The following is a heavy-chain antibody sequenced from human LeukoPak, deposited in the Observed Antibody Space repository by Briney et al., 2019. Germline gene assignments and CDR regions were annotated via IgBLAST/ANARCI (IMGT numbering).Heavy chain of an antibody. CDR2: FYYSGST. Sequence: SETLSLTCTVSGGSISSFYWSWIRQPPGKGLESIGYFYYSGSTNYNPSLKSRVTISVDTSKNQFSLKLTSVTAADTAVYYCARGYGVAGTHYYFDSWGQGTLVTVSS. J-gene: IGHJ4*02. V-gene: IGHV4-59*01. CDR1: GGSISSFY. CDR3: ARGYGVAGTHYYFDS. D-gene: IGHD6-19*01.